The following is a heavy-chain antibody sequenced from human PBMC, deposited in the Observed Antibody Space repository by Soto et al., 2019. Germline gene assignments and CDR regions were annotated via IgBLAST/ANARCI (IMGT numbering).Heavy chain of an antibody. CDR3: ARDLIVVVPAAIMASRRQNWFDP. CDR2: IYDTGST. CDR1: GDSISHYY. J-gene: IGHJ5*02. D-gene: IGHD2-2*02. V-gene: IGHV4-59*12. Sequence: PSETLSLACTVSGDSISHYYWGWIRQPPGKGLEWIGYIYDTGSTNYNPSLKSRVTISVDTLNNQFSLRLSSVTAADTAVYYCARDLIVVVPAAIMASRRQNWFDPWGQGTLVTVSS.